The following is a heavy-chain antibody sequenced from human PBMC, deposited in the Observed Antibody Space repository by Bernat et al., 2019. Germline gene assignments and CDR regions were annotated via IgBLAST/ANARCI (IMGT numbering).Heavy chain of an antibody. CDR3: AREGQLSYYYSGMDV. J-gene: IGHJ6*02. CDR1: GFTLSTYA. CDR2: ISVSGTST. V-gene: IGHV3-23*01. D-gene: IGHD6-13*01. Sequence: EVQLLESGGGLVQPGGSLRLSCAASGFTLSTYAMSWVRQAPGKGLEWVSAISVSGTSTYYAASVKGPFTISKDNSNNTVYLQMNSLRAEDTAVFYGAREGQLSYYYSGMDVWGQGTTVTVSS.